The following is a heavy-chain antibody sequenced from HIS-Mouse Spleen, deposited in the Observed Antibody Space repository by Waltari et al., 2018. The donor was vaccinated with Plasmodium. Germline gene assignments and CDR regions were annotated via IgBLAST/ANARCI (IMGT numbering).Heavy chain of an antibody. D-gene: IGHD7-27*01. CDR1: GFTLSRHG. CDR2: ISYDGSNK. CDR3: AKGSAGDPVDY. J-gene: IGHJ4*02. V-gene: IGHV3-30*18. Sequence: VKLVESGGGVVEPGRSLRLARAAPGFTLSRHGLPWVRQAPGQGLEWVAVISYDGSNKYYADSVKGRFTISRDNSKNTLYLQRNSLRAEDTAVYYCAKGSAGDPVDYWCQGTLVTVSS.